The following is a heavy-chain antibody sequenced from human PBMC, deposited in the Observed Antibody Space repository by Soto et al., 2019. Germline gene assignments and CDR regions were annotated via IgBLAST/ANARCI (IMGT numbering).Heavy chain of an antibody. J-gene: IGHJ6*02. D-gene: IGHD5-18*01. CDR1: GFTFSSYE. CDR2: ISSSGSTI. Sequence: GGSLRLSCAASGFTFSSYEMNWVRQAPGKGLEWDSYISSSGSTIYYADSVKGRFTISRDNAKNSLYLQMNSLRAEDTAVYYCARGAIRGYSFRHGMDVWGQGTAVTVSS. CDR3: ARGAIRGYSFRHGMDV. V-gene: IGHV3-48*03.